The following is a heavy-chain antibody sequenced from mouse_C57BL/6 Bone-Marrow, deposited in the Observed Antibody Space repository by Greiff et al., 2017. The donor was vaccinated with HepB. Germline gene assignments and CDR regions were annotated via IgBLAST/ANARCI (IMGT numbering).Heavy chain of an antibody. CDR2: ISDGGSYT. D-gene: IGHD1-1*01. V-gene: IGHV5-4*01. Sequence: VQLKESGGGLVKPGGSLKLSCAASGFTFSSYAMSWVRQTPEKRLEWVATISDGGSYTYYPDNVKGRFTISRDNAKNNLYLQMSHLKSEDTAMYYCARDLTGFAYWGQGTLVTVSA. J-gene: IGHJ3*01. CDR3: ARDLTGFAY. CDR1: GFTFSSYA.